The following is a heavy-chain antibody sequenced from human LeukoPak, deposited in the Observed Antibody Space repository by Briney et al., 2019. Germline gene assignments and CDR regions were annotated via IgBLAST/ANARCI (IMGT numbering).Heavy chain of an antibody. CDR1: GFTFSSYA. CDR3: ARVGGSGSSSYYYYYYMDV. Sequence: GRSLRLSCAASGFTFSSYAMHWVRQAPGKGLEWVAVISYDGSNKYYADSVKGRFTISRDNSKNTLYLQMNSLRAEDTAVYYCARVGGSGSSSYYYYYYMDVWGKGTTVTVSS. V-gene: IGHV3-30*04. J-gene: IGHJ6*03. D-gene: IGHD3-10*01. CDR2: ISYDGSNK.